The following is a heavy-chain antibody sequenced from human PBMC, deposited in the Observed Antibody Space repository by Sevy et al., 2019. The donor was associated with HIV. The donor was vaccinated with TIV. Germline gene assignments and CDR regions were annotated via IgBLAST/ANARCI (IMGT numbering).Heavy chain of an antibody. CDR1: GFTFCDYC. CDR2: LKSDVYGGTV. Sequence: GGSLRLSCTAPGFTFCDYCMSWVRQAPGKGLEWVAFLKSDVYGGTVDHAASVRGRFVISRDDSKTIAYLQMNDLKTEDTGVYYCTRWKAAQSIFDYWGQGALVTVSS. D-gene: IGHD6-13*01. V-gene: IGHV3-49*04. J-gene: IGHJ4*02. CDR3: TRWKAAQSIFDY.